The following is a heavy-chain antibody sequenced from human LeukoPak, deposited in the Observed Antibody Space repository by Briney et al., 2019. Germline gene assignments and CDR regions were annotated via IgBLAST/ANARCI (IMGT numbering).Heavy chain of an antibody. CDR3: ARGFLVGVEFDP. CDR1: GGTFSSYA. D-gene: IGHD1-26*01. J-gene: IGHJ5*02. CDR2: ISAYNGNT. Sequence: GASVKVSCKASGGTFSSYAINWVRQAPGQGLEWMGWISAYNGNTNYAQKLQGRVTMTTDTSTSTAYMELRSLRSDDTAVYYCARGFLVGVEFDPWGQGTLVTVSS. V-gene: IGHV1-18*01.